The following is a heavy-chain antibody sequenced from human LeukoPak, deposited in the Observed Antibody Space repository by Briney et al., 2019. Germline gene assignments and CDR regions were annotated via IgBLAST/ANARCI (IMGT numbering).Heavy chain of an antibody. CDR1: GGSISSGGYY. J-gene: IGHJ4*02. CDR2: IYHSGST. Sequence: SQTLSLTCTVSGGSISSGGYYWSWIRQPPGKGLEWIGYIYHSGSTYYNPSLKSRVTISVDRSKNQFSLKLSSVTAADTAVYYCARDGAVAGPPHFDYWGQGTLVTVSS. D-gene: IGHD6-19*01. CDR3: ARDGAVAGPPHFDY. V-gene: IGHV4-30-2*01.